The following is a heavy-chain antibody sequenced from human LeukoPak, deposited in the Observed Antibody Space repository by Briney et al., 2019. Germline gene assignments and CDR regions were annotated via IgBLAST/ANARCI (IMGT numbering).Heavy chain of an antibody. Sequence: SETLSLTCTVSGVSITSHYWSWIRQPPGKGLEWIGYIYYSGSTNYNPSLKSRVTISVDTSKNQFSLKLSSVTAADTAVYYCARGFETRDYGDYHFDYWGQGTLVTVSS. V-gene: IGHV4-59*11. J-gene: IGHJ4*02. CDR2: IYYSGST. D-gene: IGHD4-17*01. CDR1: GVSITSHY. CDR3: ARGFETRDYGDYHFDY.